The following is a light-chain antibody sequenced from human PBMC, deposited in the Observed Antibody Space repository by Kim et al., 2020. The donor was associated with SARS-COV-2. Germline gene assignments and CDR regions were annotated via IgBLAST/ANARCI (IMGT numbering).Light chain of an antibody. J-gene: IGKJ1*01. CDR3: QQSYTTAWT. CDR2: AAS. Sequence: ASVGDRVTNTCRASQNISSYLIWYQRKPGQAPKLLIYAASSVQSGVPSRFSGSGSGTDFTLTISSLQPEDFATYYCQQSYTTAWTFGHGTKVDIK. V-gene: IGKV1-39*01. CDR1: QNISSY.